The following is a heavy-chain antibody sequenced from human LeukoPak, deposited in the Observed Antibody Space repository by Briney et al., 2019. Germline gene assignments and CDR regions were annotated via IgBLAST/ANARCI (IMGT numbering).Heavy chain of an antibody. V-gene: IGHV1-18*01. D-gene: IGHD3-10*01. CDR3: ARRKWSYGSGSYLPDY. CDR1: GYTFTSYG. CDR2: ISAYNGNT. Sequence: ASVKVSCKASGYTFTSYGISWVRQAPGQGLEWMGWISAYNGNTNYAQKLQGRVTMTTDTSTSTAYMELRSLRSDDTAVYYCARRKWSYGSGSYLPDYWGQGTLVTVSS. J-gene: IGHJ4*02.